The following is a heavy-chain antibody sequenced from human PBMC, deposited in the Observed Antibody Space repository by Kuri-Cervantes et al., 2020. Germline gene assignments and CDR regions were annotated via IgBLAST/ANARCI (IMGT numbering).Heavy chain of an antibody. Sequence: ASVKVSCKASGYTFTSYYMHWVRQVPGQGLEWMGIINPSGGSTSYAQKFQGRVTMTRDTSTSTVYMELSSLRSEDTAVYYCALNYYDSSGYGPFDYWGQGTLVTASS. CDR2: INPSGGST. D-gene: IGHD3-22*01. V-gene: IGHV1-46*03. CDR3: ALNYYDSSGYGPFDY. J-gene: IGHJ4*02. CDR1: GYTFTSYY.